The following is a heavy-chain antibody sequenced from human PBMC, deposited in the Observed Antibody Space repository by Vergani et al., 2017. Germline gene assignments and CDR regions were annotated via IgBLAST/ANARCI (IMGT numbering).Heavy chain of an antibody. D-gene: IGHD2-8*01. CDR2: IGSSGPYI. J-gene: IGHJ6*02. Sequence: VQLVESGGGLVKPGGSLRLSCAASGFTFSDFSMSWVRPAPGQGLEWVAFIGSSGPYINYADSVKGRFIISGDNTNNSLFLQLRSLRAEDAAVYYCARDCTSGGCPDNYGMDVWGQGATVTVSS. V-gene: IGHV3-21*06. CDR1: GFTFSDFS. CDR3: ARDCTSGGCPDNYGMDV.